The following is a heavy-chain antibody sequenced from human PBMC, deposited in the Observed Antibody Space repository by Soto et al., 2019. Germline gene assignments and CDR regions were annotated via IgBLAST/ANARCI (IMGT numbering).Heavy chain of an antibody. J-gene: IGHJ5*02. CDR1: GFTFDGYA. CDR2: ISGSGAMT. CDR3: AKNFGYSYSYDMGDT. D-gene: IGHD5-18*01. Sequence: PGGSLRLSCAASGFTFDGYAMTWVRLAPGKGLEWVSTISGSGAMTYHADSVKGRFTVSRDNSRNTLYLQMNGLSAEDTAIYYCAKNFGYSYSYDMGDTWGQGTLVTVSS. V-gene: IGHV3-23*01.